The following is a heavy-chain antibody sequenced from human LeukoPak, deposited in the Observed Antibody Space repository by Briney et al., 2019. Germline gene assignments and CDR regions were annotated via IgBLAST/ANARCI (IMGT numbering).Heavy chain of an antibody. Sequence: SETLSLTCAVYGGSFSGYYWSWIRQPPGKGLEWIGEINHSGSTNYNPSLKSRVTISVDTSKNQFSLKLSSVTAADTAVYYCARGVPRRGTSYSSSSSEVDYWGQGTLVTVSS. V-gene: IGHV4-34*01. J-gene: IGHJ4*02. D-gene: IGHD6-6*01. CDR1: GGSFSGYY. CDR2: INHSGST. CDR3: ARGVPRRGTSYSSSSSEVDY.